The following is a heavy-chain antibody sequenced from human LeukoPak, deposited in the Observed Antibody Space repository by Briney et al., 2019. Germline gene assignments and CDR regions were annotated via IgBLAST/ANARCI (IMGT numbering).Heavy chain of an antibody. CDR2: INDSGAT. V-gene: IGHV4-34*01. Sequence: KTSESLSLTCGVASELFSGYYWGWIRQPPGKGLEWIGDINDSGATKYNPTLKSRVTISIDSSKRQFSLKVKSVTAADTAVYYCARLPLGAFGEVLNFDYWGQETPVTVSS. CDR1: SELFSGYY. J-gene: IGHJ4*02. CDR3: ARLPLGAFGEVLNFDY. D-gene: IGHD3-10*01.